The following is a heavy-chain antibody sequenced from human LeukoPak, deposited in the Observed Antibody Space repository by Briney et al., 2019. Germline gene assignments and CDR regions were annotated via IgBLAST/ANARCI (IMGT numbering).Heavy chain of an antibody. CDR2: IYHSGST. V-gene: IGHV4-4*02. Sequence: SGTLSPTCAVSGGSISSSNWWSWVRQPPGKGLEWIGEIYHSGSTNYNPSLKSRVTISVDKSKNQFSLKLSSVTAADTAVYYCARAHPTYDSSGYYPYYYYYMDVWGKGTTVTVSS. CDR1: GGSISSSNW. CDR3: ARAHPTYDSSGYYPYYYYYMDV. J-gene: IGHJ6*03. D-gene: IGHD3-22*01.